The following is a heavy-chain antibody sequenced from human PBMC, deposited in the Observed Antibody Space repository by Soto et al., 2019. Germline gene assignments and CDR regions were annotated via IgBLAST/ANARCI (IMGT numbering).Heavy chain of an antibody. D-gene: IGHD3-3*01. CDR3: VTLAYYDFWSGPSNGAFDV. V-gene: IGHV1-24*01. CDR1: GYIITEIS. Sequence: ASVKVSCKVSGYIITEISIHWVRQAPGKGLEWMVGFDPEDGETIYAQKFQGRATMTEDTSTHTAYMEVSSLTSEDTAMYYCVTLAYYDFWSGPSNGAFDVWGQGTMVTVSS. CDR2: FDPEDGET. J-gene: IGHJ3*01.